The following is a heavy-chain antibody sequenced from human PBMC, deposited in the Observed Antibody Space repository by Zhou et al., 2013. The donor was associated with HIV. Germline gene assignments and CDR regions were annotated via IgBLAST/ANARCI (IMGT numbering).Heavy chain of an antibody. Sequence: QLAQSGPEVKKPGSSVKISCAGGFNNRALNWVRQATGQGLEWMGWMNPRSGNTGYAQKFQGRVTVTRNTSINTAYMELSSLRSEDTAVYYCARHRRYGDNSYSFDIWGQGTMVTVSS. V-gene: IGHV1-8*03. CDR3: ARHRRYGDNSYSFDI. CDR1: GFNNRA. CDR2: MNPRSGNT. D-gene: IGHD4-17*01. J-gene: IGHJ3*02.